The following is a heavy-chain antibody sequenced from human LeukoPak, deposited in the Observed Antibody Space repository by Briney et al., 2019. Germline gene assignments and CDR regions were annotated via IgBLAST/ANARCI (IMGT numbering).Heavy chain of an antibody. J-gene: IGHJ5*02. CDR3: AKQGSIVVVLSWFDP. CDR2: ISGSGGST. CDR1: GFTFSSYA. D-gene: IGHD2-15*01. V-gene: IGHV3-23*01. Sequence: GGSLRLSCAASGFTFSSYAMSWVRQAPGKGLEWVSAISGSGGSTYYAASVKGRFTISRDNSKNTLYLQMNSLRAEDTAVYYCAKQGSIVVVLSWFDPWGQGTLVTVSS.